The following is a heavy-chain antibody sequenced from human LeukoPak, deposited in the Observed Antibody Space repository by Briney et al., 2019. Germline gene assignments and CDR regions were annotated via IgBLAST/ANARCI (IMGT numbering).Heavy chain of an antibody. CDR1: GFSVSDNY. J-gene: IGHJ3*02. V-gene: IGHV3-66*01. D-gene: IGHD3-3*01. CDR2: IFGGGNT. CDR3: TRDLLNPGTFDI. Sequence: GGSLRLACAASGFSVSDNYLSWVRHAPGKGLEWVSVIFGGGNTYYSDSVQGRFIISRDNSKNTPYLQMNSLRAEDTAIYYCTRDLLNPGTFDIWGQGTLVTVSS.